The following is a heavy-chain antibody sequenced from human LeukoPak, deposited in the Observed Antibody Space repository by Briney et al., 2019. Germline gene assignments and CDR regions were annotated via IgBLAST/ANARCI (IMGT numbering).Heavy chain of an antibody. CDR1: GGSINGSSYY. D-gene: IGHD7-27*01. Sequence: PSETLSLTCTVSGGSINGSSYYWGWIRQPPGKGLEWIGSIYYSGSTYYNPSLKSRVTISVDTSKNQFSLKLNSVTATDTAVYYRARHSGPWGQGTLVTVSS. CDR2: IYYSGST. V-gene: IGHV4-39*01. CDR3: ARHSGP. J-gene: IGHJ4*02.